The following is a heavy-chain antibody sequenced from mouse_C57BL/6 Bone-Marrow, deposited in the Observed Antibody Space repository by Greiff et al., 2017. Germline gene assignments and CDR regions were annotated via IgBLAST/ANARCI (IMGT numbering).Heavy chain of an antibody. CDR3: ARFYYYGSSYRYAMDY. J-gene: IGHJ4*01. D-gene: IGHD1-1*01. V-gene: IGHV1-82*01. CDR1: GYAFSSSW. CDR2: IYPGDGDT. Sequence: VQLQQSGPELVKPGASVKISCKASGYAFSSSWMNWVKQRPGKGLEWIGRIYPGDGDTNYNGKFKGKATLTADNSSSTAYMQLSSLTSEDSAVYFCARFYYYGSSYRYAMDYWGQGTSVTVSS.